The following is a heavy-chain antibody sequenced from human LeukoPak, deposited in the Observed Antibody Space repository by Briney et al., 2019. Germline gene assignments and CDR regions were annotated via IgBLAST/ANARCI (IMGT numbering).Heavy chain of an antibody. CDR3: ARMKGSSPWKATLADY. D-gene: IGHD6-13*01. CDR1: GGTFSSYA. CDR2: IIPIFGTA. V-gene: IGHV1-69*06. Sequence: GSSVKVSCKASGGTFSSYAISWVRQAPGQGLEWMGGIIPIFGTANYAQKFQGRVTITADKSTSTAYMELSSLRSEDTAVYYCARMKGSSPWKATLADYWGQGTLVTVSS. J-gene: IGHJ4*02.